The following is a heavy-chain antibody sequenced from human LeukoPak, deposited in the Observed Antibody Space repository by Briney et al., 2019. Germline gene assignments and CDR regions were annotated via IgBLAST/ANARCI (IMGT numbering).Heavy chain of an antibody. CDR1: RFTFSSYE. V-gene: IGHV3-15*01. J-gene: IGHJ4*02. CDR3: TTGPDPTFDY. Sequence: GGSLRLSCAASRFTFSSYEMNWVRQAPGKGLEWVGRIKSKAAGGATDYAAPVKGRFTISRDDSKNTLYLQMNSLKTEDTAIYYCTTGPDPTFDYWGRGTLVTVSS. CDR2: IKSKAAGGAT.